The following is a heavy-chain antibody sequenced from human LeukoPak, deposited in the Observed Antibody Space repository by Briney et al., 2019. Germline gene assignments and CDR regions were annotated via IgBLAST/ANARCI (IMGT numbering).Heavy chain of an antibody. V-gene: IGHV1-2*02. CDR1: GYTFTGYY. D-gene: IGHD2-2*01. CDR2: INPNSGCT. Sequence: ASVKVSCKASGYTFTGYYMHWVRQAPGQGLEWMGWINPNSGCTNYAKKFQGRVTMTRDTSIRTAYMELRRLRSDDTAVYYCARMPVTSARYCSSTSCSYWGQGTLVTVSS. J-gene: IGHJ4*02. CDR3: ARMPVTSARYCSSTSCSY.